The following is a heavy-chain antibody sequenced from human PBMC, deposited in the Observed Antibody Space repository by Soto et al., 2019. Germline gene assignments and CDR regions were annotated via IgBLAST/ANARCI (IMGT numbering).Heavy chain of an antibody. CDR2: IDWDDDK. D-gene: IGHD6-19*01. CDR3: ARAYSSGWSNNWFDP. V-gene: IGHV2-70*01. Sequence: SGPTLVNPTQTLTLTCTFSGFSLSTSGMCVSWIRQPPGKALEWLALIDWDDDKYYSTSLKTRLTISKDTSKNQVVLTMTNMDPVDTATYHCARAYSSGWSNNWFDPWGQGTLVTVSS. J-gene: IGHJ5*02. CDR1: GFSLSTSGMC.